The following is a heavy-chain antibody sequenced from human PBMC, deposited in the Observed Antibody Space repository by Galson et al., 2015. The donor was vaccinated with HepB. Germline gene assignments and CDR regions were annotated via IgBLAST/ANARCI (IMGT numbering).Heavy chain of an antibody. CDR2: IIPIFGSA. CDR1: GGTFSTHT. V-gene: IGHV1-69*13. Sequence: SVKVSCKASGGTFSTHTFSWVRQAPGQGLEWMGGIIPIFGSANYAQKFQGRVTITAGESTSTTYMELRRLRSEDTAVYYCARGPLAYCGGDCYLDAFDIWGQGTMVAVSS. D-gene: IGHD2-21*02. J-gene: IGHJ3*02. CDR3: ARGPLAYCGGDCYLDAFDI.